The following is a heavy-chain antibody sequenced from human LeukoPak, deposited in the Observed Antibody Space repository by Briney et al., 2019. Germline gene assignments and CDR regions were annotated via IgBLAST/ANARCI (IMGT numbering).Heavy chain of an antibody. J-gene: IGHJ6*03. CDR2: IRYDGSNK. V-gene: IGHV3-30*02. CDR1: GFTFSSYG. Sequence: GGSLRLSCAASGFTFSSYGMHWVRQAPGKGLEWVAFIRYDGSNKYYADSVKGRFTISRDNSKNPLYLQMKSLRAEDTAVYYCAKGGGYEAQYYYYYLDVWGKGTTVTISS. D-gene: IGHD5-12*01. CDR3: AKGGGYEAQYYYYYLDV.